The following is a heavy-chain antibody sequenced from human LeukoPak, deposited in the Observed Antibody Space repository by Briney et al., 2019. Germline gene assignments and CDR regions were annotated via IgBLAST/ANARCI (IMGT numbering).Heavy chain of an antibody. V-gene: IGHV1-69*05. Sequence: SVKVSCKASGGTFSSYAISWERQAPGQGLEWMGRTIPIFGTANYAQKFQGRVTITTDESTSTAYMELSSLRSEDTAVYYCARLDFWSGYYFDYWGQGTLVTVSS. CDR2: TIPIFGTA. CDR3: ARLDFWSGYYFDY. J-gene: IGHJ4*02. D-gene: IGHD3-3*01. CDR1: GGTFSSYA.